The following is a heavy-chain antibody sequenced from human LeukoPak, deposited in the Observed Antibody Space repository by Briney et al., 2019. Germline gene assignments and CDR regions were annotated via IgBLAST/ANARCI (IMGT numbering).Heavy chain of an antibody. V-gene: IGHV4-4*07. D-gene: IGHD2/OR15-2a*01. CDR1: SGSISGYY. J-gene: IGHJ6*03. CDR3: AIYYYFYLDV. CDR2: IYTTESP. Sequence: DTMSLTCTVSSGSISGYYWSWLRQAAGRRREWIERIYTTESPNYNPFLKSQVNMSVDPSKDQFSLMRSSVTAADTGVYYCAIYYYFYLDVWGKGTTVTVS.